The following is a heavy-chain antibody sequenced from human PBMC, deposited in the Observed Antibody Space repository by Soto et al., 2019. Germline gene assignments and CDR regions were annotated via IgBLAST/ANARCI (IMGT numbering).Heavy chain of an antibody. Sequence: GGSLRLSCAASGFTFTSYAMGWVSQAPGKGLEWVSVVSSVGSTYYADSVTGRFTVSRDNSKNTLPLQMNSLRAEDTAVYYCAKRRGAGGHFDYWGQGALVTVSS. CDR2: VSSVGST. CDR1: GFTFTSYA. J-gene: IGHJ4*02. D-gene: IGHD2-15*01. CDR3: AKRRGAGGHFDY. V-gene: IGHV3-23*01.